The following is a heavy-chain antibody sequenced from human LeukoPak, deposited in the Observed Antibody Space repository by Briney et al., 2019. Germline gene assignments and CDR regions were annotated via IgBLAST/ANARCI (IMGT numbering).Heavy chain of an antibody. V-gene: IGHV4-59*08. CDR2: IYYSGST. Sequence: SETLPLTCTVSGASISSYYWSWIRQPPGKGLEWIGYIYYSGSTNYNPSLKSRVTISVDTSKNQFSLKLSSVTAADTAVYYCARGSYRFDYWGQGTLVTVSS. D-gene: IGHD1-26*01. CDR1: GASISSYY. J-gene: IGHJ4*02. CDR3: ARGSYRFDY.